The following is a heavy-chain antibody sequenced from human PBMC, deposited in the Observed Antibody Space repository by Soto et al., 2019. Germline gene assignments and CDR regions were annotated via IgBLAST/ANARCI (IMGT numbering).Heavy chain of an antibody. J-gene: IGHJ4*02. CDR2: ISGSGGST. CDR3: AKDLVVVPAAMFDY. D-gene: IGHD2-2*01. V-gene: IGHV3-23*01. Sequence: TASGFTFSSYDMSWVRQAPGKGLEWVSAISGSGGSTYYADSVKGRFTISRDNSKNTLYLQMNSLRAEETAVYYCAKDLVVVPAAMFDYWGQGTLVTVSS. CDR1: GFTFSSYD.